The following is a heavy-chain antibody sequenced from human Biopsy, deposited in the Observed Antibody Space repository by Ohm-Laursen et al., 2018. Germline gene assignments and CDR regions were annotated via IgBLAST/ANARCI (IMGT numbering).Heavy chain of an antibody. V-gene: IGHV1-69*06. CDR3: ATKLTGYFHH. D-gene: IGHD3-9*01. CDR1: GGTFSNYG. Sequence: ASVKVSCKAPGGTFSNYGVNWVRQAPGQGLEWMGGNIPILGTGNYAQKFQDRVTVAADTSTSTATMELRSLRSDDTAVYYCATKLTGYFHHWGQGTLVIVSS. J-gene: IGHJ1*01. CDR2: NIPILGTG.